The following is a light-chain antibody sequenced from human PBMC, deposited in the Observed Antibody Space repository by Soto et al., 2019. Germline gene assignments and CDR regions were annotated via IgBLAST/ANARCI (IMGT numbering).Light chain of an antibody. J-gene: IGLJ1*01. V-gene: IGLV2-14*01. Sequence: QSVLTQPASVSGSPGQSITISCTGTTSDVGGYNYVSWYQQHPGKVPKLLIHEVSNRPSGASNRFSGSKSGNTASLTISGLQAEDEADYYCLSKTSSISYVFGNGTKVTVL. CDR1: TSDVGGYNY. CDR2: EVS. CDR3: LSKTSSISYV.